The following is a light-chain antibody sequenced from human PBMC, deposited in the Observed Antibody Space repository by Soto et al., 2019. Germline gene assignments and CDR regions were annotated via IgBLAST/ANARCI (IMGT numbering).Light chain of an antibody. CDR1: KLGDKY. Sequence: SYELTQPPSVSVSPGQPASLTCSGDKLGDKYACWYQQKPGQSPVLVIYQDSKRPSGIPERFSGSNSGNTATLTISGTQAMDEADYDCQAWDSSMPVVFGGGTKLTVL. CDR3: QAWDSSMPVV. CDR2: QDS. V-gene: IGLV3-1*01. J-gene: IGLJ2*01.